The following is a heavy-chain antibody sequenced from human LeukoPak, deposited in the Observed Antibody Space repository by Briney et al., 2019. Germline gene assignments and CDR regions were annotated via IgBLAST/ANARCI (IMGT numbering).Heavy chain of an antibody. Sequence: NPGGSLRLSCAASGFTFSRNAMNWVRQAPGKGLEWVSFISSSSSYMSYADSVKGRFTTSRDNAKSSLYLQMNSLRAEDTAVYYCARPLDSSNNYFDYWGQGTLVTVSA. V-gene: IGHV3-21*01. CDR2: ISSSSSYM. D-gene: IGHD6-13*01. CDR1: GFTFSRNA. CDR3: ARPLDSSNNYFDY. J-gene: IGHJ4*02.